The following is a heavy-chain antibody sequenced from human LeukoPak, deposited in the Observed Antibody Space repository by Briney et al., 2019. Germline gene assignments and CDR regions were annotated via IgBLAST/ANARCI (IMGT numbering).Heavy chain of an antibody. Sequence: PSETLSLTCTVSGGSISSSNYYWGWIRQPPGKGLEWIGTIYYSGDSYYNPSLKSRASMSVDTSKNRFSLNLNSVTAADTAVYFCARHENIIMVPTAHAFDYWGQGALVTVSS. J-gene: IGHJ4*02. CDR3: ARHENIIMVPTAHAFDY. V-gene: IGHV4-39*01. CDR1: GGSISSSNYY. CDR2: IYYSGDS. D-gene: IGHD2/OR15-2a*01.